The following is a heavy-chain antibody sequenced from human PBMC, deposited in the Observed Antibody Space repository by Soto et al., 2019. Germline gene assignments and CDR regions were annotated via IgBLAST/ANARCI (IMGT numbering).Heavy chain of an antibody. Sequence: EVQLLESGGGLVQPGGSLRLSCAASGFTFSSYAMSWVRQAPGKGLEWVSAISGSGGSTYYADSVKGRFTISRDNSKNTLYLQMNSLRAEDTAVYYCAKDRGGCGGDCYFRYYFDYWGQGTLVTVSS. CDR2: ISGSGGST. D-gene: IGHD2-21*01. CDR3: AKDRGGCGGDCYFRYYFDY. V-gene: IGHV3-23*01. CDR1: GFTFSSYA. J-gene: IGHJ4*02.